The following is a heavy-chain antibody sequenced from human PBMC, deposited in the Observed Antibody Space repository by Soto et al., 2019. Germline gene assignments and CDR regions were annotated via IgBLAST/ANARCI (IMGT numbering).Heavy chain of an antibody. D-gene: IGHD1-1*01. V-gene: IGHV3-21*01. J-gene: IGHJ4*02. CDR2: ISSSSSYI. CDR1: GFTFSSYS. Sequence: GGSLRLSCAASGFTFSSYSMNWVRQAPGKGLEWVSSISSSSSYIYYADSVKGRFTISRDNAKNSLYLQMNSLRAEDTAVYYCARSTGTTGGLGYFDDYWGQGTLVTVSS. CDR3: ARSTGTTGGLGYFDDY.